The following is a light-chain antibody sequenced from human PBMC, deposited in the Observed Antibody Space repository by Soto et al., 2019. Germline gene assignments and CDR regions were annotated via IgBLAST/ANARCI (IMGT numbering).Light chain of an antibody. Sequence: DIQMTQSPSTLSASVGDRVTITCRAGQSIRSWLAWYQQKPGKAPQLLIYDASNLESGVPSRFSGSGSVTEFTLPIISLQPDDFATYYCQQYYGFSKTFGRGTNVEVK. CDR1: QSIRSW. J-gene: IGKJ1*01. V-gene: IGKV1-5*01. CDR3: QQYYGFSKT. CDR2: DAS.